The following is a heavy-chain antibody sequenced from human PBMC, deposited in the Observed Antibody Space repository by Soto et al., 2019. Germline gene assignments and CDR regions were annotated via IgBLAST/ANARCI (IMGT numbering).Heavy chain of an antibody. CDR3: ARAPRGRVRGGAYYYYGMDV. Sequence: GASVKVSCKASGYTFTSYDINWVRQATGQGLEWMGWMNPNSGNTGYAQKFQGRVTMTRNTSISTAYMELSSLRSEDTAVYYCARAPRGRVRGGAYYYYGMDVWGQGTTVTVSS. D-gene: IGHD3-10*01. CDR1: GYTFTSYD. J-gene: IGHJ6*02. CDR2: MNPNSGNT. V-gene: IGHV1-8*01.